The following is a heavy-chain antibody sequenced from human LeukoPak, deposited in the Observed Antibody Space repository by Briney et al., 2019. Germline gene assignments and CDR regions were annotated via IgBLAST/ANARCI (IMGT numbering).Heavy chain of an antibody. Sequence: GGSLRLSCAASGFTFEDYAMHWVRQAPGKGLEWVSGISWNSGSIGYADSVKGRFTISRDNAKNSLYLQMNSLRAEDTALYYCAKDRRGVVVPAADAFDIWGQGTMVTVSS. D-gene: IGHD2-2*01. J-gene: IGHJ3*02. CDR1: GFTFEDYA. CDR2: ISWNSGSI. V-gene: IGHV3-9*01. CDR3: AKDRRGVVVPAADAFDI.